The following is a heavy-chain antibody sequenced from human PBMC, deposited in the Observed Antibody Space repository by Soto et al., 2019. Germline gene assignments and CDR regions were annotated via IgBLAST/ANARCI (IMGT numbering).Heavy chain of an antibody. CDR1: GGSISSGGYY. V-gene: IGHV4-31*03. D-gene: IGHD3-10*01. Sequence: SETLSLTCTVSGGSISSGGYYWSWIRQHPGKGLEWIGYIYYSGSTYYNPSLKSRVTISVDTSKNQFSLKLSSVTAADTAVYYCARDRDWGTYNYYGSAYMDVWGKGTTVTVSS. CDR2: IYYSGST. CDR3: ARDRDWGTYNYYGSAYMDV. J-gene: IGHJ6*03.